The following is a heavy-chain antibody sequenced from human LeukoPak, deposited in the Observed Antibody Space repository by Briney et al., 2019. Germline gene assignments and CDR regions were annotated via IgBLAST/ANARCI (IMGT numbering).Heavy chain of an antibody. CDR3: AKDGIAWRVVVIDFDY. Sequence: GGPLSLSCEPSGLTFTSYPLSWARQPPGRGRRWVSAISGSGGSTYYADSVKGRFTISRDNSKNTLYLQMNSLRAEDTAAYYCAKDGIAWRVVVIDFDYWGQGTLVTVSS. J-gene: IGHJ4*02. V-gene: IGHV3-23*01. CDR2: ISGSGGST. D-gene: IGHD3-22*01. CDR1: GLTFTSYP.